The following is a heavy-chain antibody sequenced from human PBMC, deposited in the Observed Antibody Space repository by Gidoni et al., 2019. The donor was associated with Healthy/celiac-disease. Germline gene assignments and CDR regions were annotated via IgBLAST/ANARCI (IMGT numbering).Heavy chain of an antibody. Sequence: VQLVESGGGLVNHDGSLSLACAASGFTFSDYYMSLVRQAPGKGLEWVANSSSSCSTIYYADAVKGRFTISRDNAKNSLYLKMNSLRAEDTAVYYCARDHFTGGTYEGPDYWGQGTLVTVSS. CDR1: GFTFSDYY. J-gene: IGHJ4*02. CDR3: ARDHFTGGTYEGPDY. CDR2: SSSSCSTI. D-gene: IGHD3-16*01. V-gene: IGHV3-11*01.